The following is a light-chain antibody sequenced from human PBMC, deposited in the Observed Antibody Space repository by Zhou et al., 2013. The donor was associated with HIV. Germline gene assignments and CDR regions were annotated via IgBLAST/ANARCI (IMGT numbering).Light chain of an antibody. J-gene: IGKJ2*02. CDR2: GAS. CDR1: QSVSSSY. V-gene: IGKV3-20*01. Sequence: EIVLTQSPGTLSLSPGERATLSCRASQSVSSSYLAWYQQKPGQAPRLLIYGASSRATGIPDRFSGSGSGTEFTLTISSLQPDDFATYYCQQYNSYQGTFGQGTKLEIK. CDR3: QQYNSYQGT.